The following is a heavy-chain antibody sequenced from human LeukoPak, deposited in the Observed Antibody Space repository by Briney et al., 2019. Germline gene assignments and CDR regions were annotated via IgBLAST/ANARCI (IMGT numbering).Heavy chain of an antibody. Sequence: GESLKISCKGSGYSFASYWIGWVRQMPGKGLEWMGIIYPGDSDTRYSPSFQGQVTISADKSISTAYLQWSSLKASDTAMYYCARRRSSSSTSCLMHGSYYYYMDVWGKGTTVTVSS. V-gene: IGHV5-51*01. CDR3: ARRRSSSSTSCLMHGSYYYYMDV. D-gene: IGHD2-2*01. CDR2: IYPGDSDT. CDR1: GYSFASYW. J-gene: IGHJ6*03.